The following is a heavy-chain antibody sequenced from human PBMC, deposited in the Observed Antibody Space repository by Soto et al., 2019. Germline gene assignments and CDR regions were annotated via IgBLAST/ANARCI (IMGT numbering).Heavy chain of an antibody. V-gene: IGHV4-39*01. J-gene: IGHJ5*02. CDR3: ARLAWSGYYPIPFDP. Sequence: SETLSLTCTVSGGSISSSGCYWGWIRQPPGKGLEWIGSIYYSGSTYYNPSLKSRVTISVDTSKNQFSLKLSSVTAADTAVYYCARLAWSGYYPIPFDPWGQGTLLTVSS. CDR2: IYYSGST. D-gene: IGHD3-3*01. CDR1: GGSISSSGCY.